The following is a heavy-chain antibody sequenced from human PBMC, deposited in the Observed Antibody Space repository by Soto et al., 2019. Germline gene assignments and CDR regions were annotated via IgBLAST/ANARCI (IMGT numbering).Heavy chain of an antibody. J-gene: IGHJ4*02. CDR2: INAGNGNT. Sequence: QVQLVQSGAEEKKPGASVKVSCKASGYTFTSYAMHWVRQAPGQRLEWMGWINAGNGNTKYSQKFQGRVTITRDTSARTSYMQLSSLSSVDTAVYYCAMSIVVVTVLDYWGQGTLVTVSS. CDR3: AMSIVVVTVLDY. CDR1: GYTFTSYA. D-gene: IGHD2-21*02. V-gene: IGHV1-3*05.